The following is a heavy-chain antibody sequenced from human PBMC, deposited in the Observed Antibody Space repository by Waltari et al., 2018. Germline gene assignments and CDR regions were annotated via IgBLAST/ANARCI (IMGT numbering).Heavy chain of an antibody. V-gene: IGHV1-69-2*01. CDR2: VDPEDGET. CDR1: GYTFTDYY. CDR3: ATEGSGYYYPAGVVGFDL. J-gene: IGHJ2*01. Sequence: EVQLVQSGAEVKKPGATVKISCKASGYTFTDYYMHWVQQAPGTGLEWMGRVDPEDGETIYAEKFQGRVTITADTSTDTAYMELSSLRSEDTAVYYCATEGSGYYYPAGVVGFDLWGRGTLVTVSS. D-gene: IGHD3-22*01.